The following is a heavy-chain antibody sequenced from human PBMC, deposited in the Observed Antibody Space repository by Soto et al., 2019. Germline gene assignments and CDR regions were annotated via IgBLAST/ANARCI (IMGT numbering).Heavy chain of an antibody. CDR3: ARGSCSSTSCYKEYSFDL. J-gene: IGHJ4*02. CDR1: GGTFSGYA. CDR2: IIPMFGTS. D-gene: IGHD2-2*02. Sequence: QVQLVQSGAEVKKPGSSVEVSCKASGGTFSGYAISWVRQAPGQGLEWMGEIIPMFGTSNYAQKFQGRVTITADESTSTAYMEVSRLRSEDTAVYYCARGSCSSTSCYKEYSFDLWGQGTLVTVSS. V-gene: IGHV1-69*01.